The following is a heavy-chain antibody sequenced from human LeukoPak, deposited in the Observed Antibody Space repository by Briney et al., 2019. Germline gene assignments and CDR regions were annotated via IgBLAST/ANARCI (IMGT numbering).Heavy chain of an antibody. CDR1: GYTLNEVS. V-gene: IGHV1-24*01. D-gene: IGHD3-16*01. J-gene: IGHJ5*02. Sequence: ASVKVSCKVAGYTLNEVSMHWVRQAPGQGLGWMGGFDPEDGERIYAQKFQGRVTMTEDTSTDTAYMELSSLTSEDTAMYYCATENFGLGSPFDPWGQGTLVTVSS. CDR3: ATENFGLGSPFDP. CDR2: FDPEDGER.